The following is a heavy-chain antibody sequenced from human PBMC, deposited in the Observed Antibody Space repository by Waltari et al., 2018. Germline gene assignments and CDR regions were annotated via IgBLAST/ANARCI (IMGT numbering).Heavy chain of an antibody. CDR2: MYYSGSP. V-gene: IGHV4-59*08. Sequence: QVQLQESGPGLVKPSETLSLTCIVSGASTSSYYWSWLRQPPGKGLGWIGSMYYSGSPNYNPSLKSRVTISVDTLKNQVSLRLSSVTAADTAVYYCARHATYYDFWSGHLGALDIWGQGTMVTVSS. D-gene: IGHD3-3*01. CDR3: ARHATYYDFWSGHLGALDI. J-gene: IGHJ3*02. CDR1: GASTSSYY.